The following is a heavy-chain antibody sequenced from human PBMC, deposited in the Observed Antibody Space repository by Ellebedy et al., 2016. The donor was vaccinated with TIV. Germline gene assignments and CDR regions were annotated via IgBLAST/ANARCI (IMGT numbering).Heavy chain of an antibody. D-gene: IGHD3-10*01. Sequence: GESLKISCSASGLTFSNYAMHWVRQAPGKGLEYVSAISNTGGSTYYADSVKGRFTISRDNSKNTLYLQMSSLRAEDTAVYYCARRSRGPSYYFDYWGQGALVTVSS. CDR2: ISNTGGST. V-gene: IGHV3-64D*09. CDR1: GLTFSNYA. CDR3: ARRSRGPSYYFDY. J-gene: IGHJ4*02.